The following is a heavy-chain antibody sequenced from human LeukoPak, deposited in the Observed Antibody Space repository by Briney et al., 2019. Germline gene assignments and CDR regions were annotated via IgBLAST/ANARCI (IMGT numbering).Heavy chain of an antibody. J-gene: IGHJ4*02. CDR3: ATDSIGDILTGAFDY. CDR2: IIPNLNIA. D-gene: IGHD3-9*01. CDR1: RDTFSSYG. Sequence: GSSMKVSCKASRDTFSSYGISWVRQAPGQGLEWMGRIIPNLNIANYAQRFQGRVTFTADKSATTAYMEVKSLRSEDTAVYYCATDSIGDILTGAFDYWGQGTLVTVFS. V-gene: IGHV1-69*04.